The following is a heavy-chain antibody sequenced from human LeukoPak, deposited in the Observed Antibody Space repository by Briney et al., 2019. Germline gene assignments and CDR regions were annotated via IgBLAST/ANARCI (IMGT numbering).Heavy chain of an antibody. CDR2: IYSGGST. V-gene: IGHV3-53*01. Sequence: GGSLRLSCAASGFTVSSNYMSWVRQAPGKGLEWVSVIYSGGSTYYADSVKGRFTISRDNSKNTLYLQMNSLRAEDTAVYYCARGEPRWLSKWDHWGQGTLVTVSS. D-gene: IGHD5-24*01. CDR1: GFTVSSNY. CDR3: ARGEPRWLSKWDH. J-gene: IGHJ4*02.